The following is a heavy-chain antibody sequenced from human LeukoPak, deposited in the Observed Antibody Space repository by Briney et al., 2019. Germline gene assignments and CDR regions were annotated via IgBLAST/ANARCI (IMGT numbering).Heavy chain of an antibody. Sequence: SETLSLTCGVYSGSLSDKYWSWIRQPPGKGLEWIGEINPSGRTNYNPSLKSRVTMSIDTSKNQFSLKLSSVAAADTAVYYWARLSGYHFDYWGQGALVTASS. CDR3: ARLSGYHFDY. D-gene: IGHD5-12*01. J-gene: IGHJ4*02. V-gene: IGHV4-34*01. CDR2: INPSGRT. CDR1: SGSLSDKY.